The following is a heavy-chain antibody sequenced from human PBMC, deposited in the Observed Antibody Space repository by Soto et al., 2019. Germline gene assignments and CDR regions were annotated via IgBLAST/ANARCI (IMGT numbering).Heavy chain of an antibody. J-gene: IGHJ6*02. CDR2: ISAYNGNT. V-gene: IGHV1-18*01. D-gene: IGHD6-13*01. CDR3: ARDYGDRAAAGPRNGMDV. Sequence: AXVKVSCKASGYTFTSYGISWVRQAPGQGLEWMGWISAYNGNTNYAQKLQGRVTMTTDTSTSTAYMELRSLRSDDTAVYYCARDYGDRAAAGPRNGMDVWGQGTTVTVSS. CDR1: GYTFTSYG.